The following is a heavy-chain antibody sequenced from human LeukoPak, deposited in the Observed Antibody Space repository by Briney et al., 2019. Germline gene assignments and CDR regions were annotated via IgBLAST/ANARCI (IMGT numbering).Heavy chain of an antibody. CDR3: AKGSHSSGWPHNWLDP. D-gene: IGHD6-19*01. Sequence: PGGSLRLSCAASEFTFRGYDIHWVRQAPGKGLEWVADISHDGTYANYADSVKGRFTISRDNSNNTLYLQMNSLKGEDTAVYYCAKGSHSSGWPHNWLDPWGRGTLVTVSS. CDR1: EFTFRGYD. V-gene: IGHV3-30*18. CDR2: ISHDGTYA. J-gene: IGHJ5*02.